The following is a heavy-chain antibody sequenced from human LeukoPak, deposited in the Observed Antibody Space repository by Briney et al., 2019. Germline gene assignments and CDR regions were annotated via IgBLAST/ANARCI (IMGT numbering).Heavy chain of an antibody. CDR2: IYHSGST. Sequence: SETLSLTCTVSGGSISSYSWSWIRQPPGKGLEWIGYIYHSGSTYYNPSLKSRVTISVDRSKNQFSLKLSSVTAADTAVYYCAKLRNWFDPWGQGTLVTVSS. J-gene: IGHJ5*02. CDR3: AKLRNWFDP. D-gene: IGHD5-12*01. CDR1: GGSISSYS. V-gene: IGHV4-30-2*01.